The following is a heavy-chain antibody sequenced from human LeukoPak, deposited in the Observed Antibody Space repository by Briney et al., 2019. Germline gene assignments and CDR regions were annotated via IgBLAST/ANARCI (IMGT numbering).Heavy chain of an antibody. CDR3: ARDWRHWFDP. Sequence: GGSLRLSCVASGFTFSSYSMNWVRQAPGKGLEWVSYISSISSTIYYADSVKGRFTISRDNAKNSLYLQMNSLRAEDTAVYYCARDWRHWFDPWGQGTLVTVSS. CDR2: ISSISSTI. V-gene: IGHV3-48*01. CDR1: GFTFSSYS. J-gene: IGHJ5*02.